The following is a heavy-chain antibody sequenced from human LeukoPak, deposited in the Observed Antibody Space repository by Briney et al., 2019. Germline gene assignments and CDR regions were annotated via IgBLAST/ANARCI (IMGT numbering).Heavy chain of an antibody. CDR2: ISSDGSNK. D-gene: IGHD3-22*01. CDR1: GFTFSGFG. CDR3: AKDQRRYYYDSSGDLSYSGMDV. J-gene: IGHJ6*02. V-gene: IGHV3-30*18. Sequence: GGSLRLSCAASGFTFSGFGIYWVRQAPGKGLEWVAVISSDGSNKYYADSVKGRFSLSRDKSKNTLYLQMNSLRAEDTAMYYCAKDQRRYYYDSSGDLSYSGMDVWGQGTTVTVFS.